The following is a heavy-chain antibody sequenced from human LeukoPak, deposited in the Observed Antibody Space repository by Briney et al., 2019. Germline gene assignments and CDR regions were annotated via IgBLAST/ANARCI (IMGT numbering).Heavy chain of an antibody. CDR3: ARDSSDGYNPIDY. CDR2: TNPNSGDT. J-gene: IGHJ4*02. V-gene: IGHV1-2*02. CDR1: GYTFTGNY. D-gene: IGHD5-24*01. Sequence: GASVKVSCKASGYTFTGNYMNWVRQAPGQGLEWVGWTNPNSGDTSYAQKFQGRVTMTRDTSISTAYMELTRLRSDDTAVYYCARDSSDGYNPIDYWGQGTLVTVSS.